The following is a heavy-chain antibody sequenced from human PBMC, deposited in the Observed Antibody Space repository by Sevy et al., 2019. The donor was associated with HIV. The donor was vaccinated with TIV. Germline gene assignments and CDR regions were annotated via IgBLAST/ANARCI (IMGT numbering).Heavy chain of an antibody. Sequence: GGSLRLSCAASGFTFSDCYMSWIRQAPGKGLEWVSYISSSGSTIYYADSVKGRFTISRDNAKNSLYLQMNSLRAEDTAVYYCARGRLDSSGWPIYGMDVWGQGTTVTVSS. CDR2: ISSSGSTI. D-gene: IGHD6-19*01. J-gene: IGHJ6*02. CDR1: GFTFSDCY. CDR3: ARGRLDSSGWPIYGMDV. V-gene: IGHV3-11*01.